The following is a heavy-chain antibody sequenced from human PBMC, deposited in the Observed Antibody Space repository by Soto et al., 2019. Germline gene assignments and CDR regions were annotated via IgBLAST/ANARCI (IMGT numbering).Heavy chain of an antibody. J-gene: IGHJ4*02. CDR3: ARRGSGSYYDY. Sequence: EVQLLESGGGLVQPGGSLRLSCAASGFTFSSYAMRWVRQAPVKGLEWVSAISGSGGSTYYADSVKGRFTISRDNSKNTLYLQMNRRRAEATAVYYCARRGSGSYYDYWGQGTLVTVSS. V-gene: IGHV3-23*01. CDR2: ISGSGGST. D-gene: IGHD1-26*01. CDR1: GFTFSSYA.